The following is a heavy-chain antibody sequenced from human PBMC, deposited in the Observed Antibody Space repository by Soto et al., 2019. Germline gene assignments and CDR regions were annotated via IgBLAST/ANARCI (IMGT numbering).Heavy chain of an antibody. V-gene: IGHV1-18*01. CDR3: ARCRMVYAIAGAFDI. Sequence: ASVKVSCKASGYTFTSYGISWVRQAPGQGLEWMGRISAYNGNTNYAQKLQGRVTMTTDTSTSTAYMELRSLRSDDTAVYYCARCRMVYAIAGAFDIWGQGTMVTVSS. J-gene: IGHJ3*02. D-gene: IGHD2-8*01. CDR2: ISAYNGNT. CDR1: GYTFTSYG.